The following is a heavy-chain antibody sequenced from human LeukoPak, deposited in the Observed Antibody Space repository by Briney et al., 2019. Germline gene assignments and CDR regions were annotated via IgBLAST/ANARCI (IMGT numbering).Heavy chain of an antibody. CDR3: ASTQGSSGFRY. V-gene: IGHV4-39*01. CDR1: GGSISSSGYY. CDR2: IYYSGST. Sequence: PSETLSLTCTVSGGSISSSGYYWGWIRQPPGKGLEWIGTIYYSGSTYYNPSLKSRVTISVDTSKTQFSLNLSSVTAADTAVYYCASTQGSSGFRYWGQGTLVTVSS. D-gene: IGHD6-25*01. J-gene: IGHJ4*02.